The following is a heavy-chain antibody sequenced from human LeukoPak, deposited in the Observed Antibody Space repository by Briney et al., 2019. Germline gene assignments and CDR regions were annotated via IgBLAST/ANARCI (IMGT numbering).Heavy chain of an antibody. J-gene: IGHJ6*04. CDR3: AELGITMIGGV. Sequence: GGSLRLSCAASGFTFSSYAMNWVRQAPGKGLEWVSYISSSGSTIYYADSVKGRFTISRDNAKNSLYLQLNSLRAEDTAVYYCAELGITMIGGVWGKGTTVTISS. V-gene: IGHV3-48*03. CDR2: ISSSGSTI. D-gene: IGHD3-10*02. CDR1: GFTFSSYA.